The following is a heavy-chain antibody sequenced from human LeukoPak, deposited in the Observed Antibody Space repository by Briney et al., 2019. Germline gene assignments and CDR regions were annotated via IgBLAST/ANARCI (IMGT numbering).Heavy chain of an antibody. CDR2: IYHSGST. Sequence: SETLSLTCTVSGGSISSTTYYWAWIRQPPGKGLEWIGSIYHSGSTYYNPSLKSRVTISVDTSKNQFSLKLSSVTAADTAVYYSARVVDPALFSARLISYYYYYMDVWGKGTTVTVSS. D-gene: IGHD6-6*01. V-gene: IGHV4-39*07. CDR3: ARVVDPALFSARLISYYYYYMDV. CDR1: GGSISSTTYY. J-gene: IGHJ6*03.